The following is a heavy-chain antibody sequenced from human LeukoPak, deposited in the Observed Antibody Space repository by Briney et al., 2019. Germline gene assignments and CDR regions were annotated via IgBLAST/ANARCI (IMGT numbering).Heavy chain of an antibody. V-gene: IGHV3-33*01. CDR1: GLTFTNHG. D-gene: IGHD4-23*01. CDR2: VRNDGFDT. CDR3: ARDRGKDYFGG. Sequence: GTSLRLSCVTSGLTFTNHGFHWLRQAADKGLEWVAFVRNDGFDTYHSYSVKGRFSISRDDSKNTVYLQMNSLGAEDTALYYCARDRGKDYFGGWGQGTQVTVSS. J-gene: IGHJ4*02.